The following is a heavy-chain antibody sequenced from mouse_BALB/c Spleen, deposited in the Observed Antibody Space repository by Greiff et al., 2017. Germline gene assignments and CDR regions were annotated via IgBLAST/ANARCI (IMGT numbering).Heavy chain of an antibody. CDR2: ILPGSGST. V-gene: IGHV1-9*01. CDR3: ARERVYYGSSGYFDV. D-gene: IGHD1-1*01. CDR1: GYTFSSYW. Sequence: VKLVESGAELMKPGASVKISCKATGYTFSSYWIEWVKQRPGHGLEWIGEILPGSGSTNYNEKFKGKATFTADTSSNTAYMQLSSLTSEDSAVYYCARERVYYGSSGYFDVWGAGTTVTVSS. J-gene: IGHJ1*01.